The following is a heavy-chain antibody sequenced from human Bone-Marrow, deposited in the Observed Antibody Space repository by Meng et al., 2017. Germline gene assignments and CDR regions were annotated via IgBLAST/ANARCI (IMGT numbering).Heavy chain of an antibody. D-gene: IGHD2-2*01. V-gene: IGHV1-2*06. CDR1: AYTFTSYY. Sequence: ASVKVSCKASAYTFTSYYMHWVRQATVQGREWMGRMNPNSGGTNYAQKFPGRVTMTTDTSISTAYMELIRLRSDDTTVYYCARQGSTSSLDYWGQGTLVTVSS. CDR2: MNPNSGGT. CDR3: ARQGSTSSLDY. J-gene: IGHJ4*02.